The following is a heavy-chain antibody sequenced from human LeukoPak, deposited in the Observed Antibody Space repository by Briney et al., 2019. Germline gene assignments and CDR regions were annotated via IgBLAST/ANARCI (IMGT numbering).Heavy chain of an antibody. D-gene: IGHD3-10*01. CDR3: ARELTMVRGVMDH. V-gene: IGHV3-21*01. CDR2: ISSSSSYI. J-gene: IGHJ4*02. Sequence: GGSLRLSCAASGFTFSSYSMNWVRQAPGKGLEWVSSISSSSSYIYYADSVKGRFTISRDNAKNSLYLQMNSLRAEDTAVYYCARELTMVRGVMDHWGQGTLVTVSS. CDR1: GFTFSSYS.